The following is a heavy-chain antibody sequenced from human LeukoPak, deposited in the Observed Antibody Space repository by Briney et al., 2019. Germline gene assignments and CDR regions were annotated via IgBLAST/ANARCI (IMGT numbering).Heavy chain of an antibody. CDR2: INPSGGST. CDR1: GYTFTSYY. J-gene: IGHJ6*02. Sequence: GASVKVSCKASGYTFTSYYMHWVRQAPGQGLEWMGIINPSGGSTSYAQKSQGRVTMTRDTSTSTVYMELSSLRSEDTAVYYCARDPNHLAGMDVWGQGTTVTVSS. V-gene: IGHV1-46*01. CDR3: ARDPNHLAGMDV.